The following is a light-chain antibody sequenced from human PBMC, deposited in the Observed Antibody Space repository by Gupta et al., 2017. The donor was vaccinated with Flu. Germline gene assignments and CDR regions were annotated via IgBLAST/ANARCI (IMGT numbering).Light chain of an antibody. CDR1: SSNNGAGYD. J-gene: IGLJ3*02. CDR3: QSYDSSLSGSLV. V-gene: IGLV1-40*01. CDR2: GNS. Sequence: QSVLTQPPSVSGAPGQRVTTSCTGSSSNNGAGYDVHWYQQLPGTAPKLLIYGNSNRPSGVPDRFSGSKSGTSASLAITGLQAEDEADYYCQSYDSSLSGSLVFGGGTKLTVL.